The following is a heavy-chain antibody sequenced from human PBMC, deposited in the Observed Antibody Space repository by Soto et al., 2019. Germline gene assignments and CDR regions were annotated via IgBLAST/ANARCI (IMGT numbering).Heavy chain of an antibody. V-gene: IGHV3-30*03. CDR3: ATGEGFCSGNFRGTHYHHYGMDV. Sequence: QVQLVESGGAVVQPGGSLRISCAASGFTFSNYAMHWVRQAPREGRKWAALSSSDGGNQYFPASVKGRFTVSRDNSKSTLYVQMNSLSPDETGDYYCATGEGFCSGNFRGTHYHHYGMDVWGLGTTVTVSS. CDR1: GFTFSNYA. D-gene: IGHD3-10*02. J-gene: IGHJ6*02. CDR2: SSSDGGNQ.